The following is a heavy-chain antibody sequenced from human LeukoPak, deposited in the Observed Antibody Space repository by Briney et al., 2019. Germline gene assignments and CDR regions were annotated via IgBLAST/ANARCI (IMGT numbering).Heavy chain of an antibody. J-gene: IGHJ6*03. CDR3: ARGLFSYYDFWGGYPSGYMDV. D-gene: IGHD3-3*01. CDR2: MNPNSGNT. Sequence: ASVKVSCKASGYTFTSYDINWVRQATGQGLEWMGWMNPNSGNTGYAQKFQGRVTMTRNTSISTAYMELSSLRSEDTAVYYCARGLFSYYDFWGGYPSGYMDVWGKGTTVTVSS. CDR1: GYTFTSYD. V-gene: IGHV1-8*01.